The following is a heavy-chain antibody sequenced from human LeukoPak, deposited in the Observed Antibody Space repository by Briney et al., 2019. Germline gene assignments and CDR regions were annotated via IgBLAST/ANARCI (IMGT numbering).Heavy chain of an antibody. CDR2: ISSSSSTI. J-gene: IGHJ4*02. CDR1: GFTFSSYS. V-gene: IGHV3-48*04. D-gene: IGHD6-19*01. Sequence: GGSLRLSCAASGFTFSSYSMNWVRQAPGKELEWVSYISSSSSTIYYADSVKGRFTISRDNAKNSLYLQMNSLRAEDTAVYYCARGGAVAGYKIDYWGQGTLVTVSS. CDR3: ARGGAVAGYKIDY.